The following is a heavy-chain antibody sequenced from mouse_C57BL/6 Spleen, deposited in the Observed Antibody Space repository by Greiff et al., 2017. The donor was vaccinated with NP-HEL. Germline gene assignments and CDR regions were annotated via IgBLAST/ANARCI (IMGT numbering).Heavy chain of an antibody. Sequence: VQLQQSGAELVRPGSSVKLSCKASGYTFTSYWMHWVKQRPIQGLEWIGNIDPSDSETHYNQKFKDKATLTVDKSSSTAYMQLSSLTSEDSAVYYCARDYGSSYVLDYWGQGTTLTVSS. CDR3: ARDYGSSYVLDY. V-gene: IGHV1-52*01. CDR2: IDPSDSET. J-gene: IGHJ2*01. D-gene: IGHD1-1*01. CDR1: GYTFTSYW.